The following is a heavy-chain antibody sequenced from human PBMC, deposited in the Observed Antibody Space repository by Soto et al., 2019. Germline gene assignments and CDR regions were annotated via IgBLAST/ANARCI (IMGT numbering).Heavy chain of an antibody. V-gene: IGHV3-53*01. Sequence: EVQLVESGGGLIQPGGSLRLSCAASGFTVSNNYMRWVRQAPGKGLEWVSLIYSGGSTHYADSVKGRFTISRDNSKNTPVLQMNSLRVEDTAVDYCARDPPGIAASGGGGWGQGTLVTVSS. CDR2: IYSGGST. D-gene: IGHD6-13*01. CDR3: ARDPPGIAASGGGG. J-gene: IGHJ4*02. CDR1: GFTVSNNY.